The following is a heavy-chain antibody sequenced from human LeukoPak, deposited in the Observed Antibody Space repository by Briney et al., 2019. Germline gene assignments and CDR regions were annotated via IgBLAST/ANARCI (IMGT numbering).Heavy chain of an antibody. D-gene: IGHD1-26*01. CDR1: GFTFSSYA. J-gene: IGHJ4*02. CDR2: ISGSGGST. Sequence: GGSLRLSCAASGFTFSSYAMSWVRQAPGKGLEWVSAISGSGGSTYYADSVKGRFTISRDNSKNTLYLQMNSLRAEDMAVYYCARDTQYSGSYSYPASWGQGTLVTVSS. V-gene: IGHV3-23*01. CDR3: ARDTQYSGSYSYPAS.